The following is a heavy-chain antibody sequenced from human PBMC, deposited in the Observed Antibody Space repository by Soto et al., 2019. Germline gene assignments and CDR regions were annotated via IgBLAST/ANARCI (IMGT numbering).Heavy chain of an antibody. Sequence: GGSLRLSCAASGFTFSSYAMSWVRQAPGKGLEWVSAISGSGGSTYYADSVKGRFTISRDNSKNTLYLQMNSLRAEDTAVYYCAKDSQARYCSSTSCPSGYYYYYMDVWGKGTTVTVSS. J-gene: IGHJ6*03. CDR3: AKDSQARYCSSTSCPSGYYYYYMDV. D-gene: IGHD2-2*01. CDR1: GFTFSSYA. CDR2: ISGSGGST. V-gene: IGHV3-23*01.